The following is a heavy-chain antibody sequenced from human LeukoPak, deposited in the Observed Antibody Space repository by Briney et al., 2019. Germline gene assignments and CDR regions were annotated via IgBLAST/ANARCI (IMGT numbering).Heavy chain of an antibody. CDR1: GFTFNSYG. J-gene: IGHJ5*02. Sequence: GGSLRLSCAASGFTFNSYGMTWVRQAPGKGPEWVSSISGSGGSTYYADSVKGRFTISRDNSENTVYLQMNSLRAEDTAVYYCAKGMSWFDPWGQGTLVTVSS. CDR2: ISGSGGST. V-gene: IGHV3-23*01. CDR3: AKGMSWFDP.